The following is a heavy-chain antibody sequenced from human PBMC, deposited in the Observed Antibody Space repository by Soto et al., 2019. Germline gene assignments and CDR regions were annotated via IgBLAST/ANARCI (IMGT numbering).Heavy chain of an antibody. J-gene: IGHJ4*02. D-gene: IGHD1-1*01. V-gene: IGHV3-23*05. CDR2: IDNSGRNI. CDR1: GFTFSSYA. CDR3: AKIATTTSSFDY. Sequence: GGSLRLSCAASGFTFSSYAMSWVRQAPGKGLEWVSSIDNSGRNIFYANSVRGRFTMSRDNSRNTLYLQVDSLRGEDTAIYYCAKIATTTSSFDYWGRGTLVTVSS.